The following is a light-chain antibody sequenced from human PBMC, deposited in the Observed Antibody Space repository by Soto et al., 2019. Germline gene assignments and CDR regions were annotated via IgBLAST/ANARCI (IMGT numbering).Light chain of an antibody. CDR3: TSPTPGSLYV. CDR1: SSNIGAGYP. CDR2: G. Sequence: QSVLTQPPSVSGAPGQRVTISCTGSSSNIGAGYPVHWYQQLPGTAPKLLVAGNRPSGVPDRFSVSKSGASASLAITGLQAEDEADYFCTSPTPGSLYVFGTGTKVTVL. V-gene: IGLV1-40*01. J-gene: IGLJ1*01.